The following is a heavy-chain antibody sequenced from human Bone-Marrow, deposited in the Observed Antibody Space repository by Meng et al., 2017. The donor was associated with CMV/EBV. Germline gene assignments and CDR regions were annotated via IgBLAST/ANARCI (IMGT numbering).Heavy chain of an antibody. CDR1: GGTFSSYA. Sequence: CKPSGGTFSSYALSWVRQAPGQGLEWMGGIIPIFGTANYAQKFQGRVTITTDESTSTAYMELSSLRSEDTAVYYCAAERGTAMVTDYWGQGTLVTVSS. CDR2: IIPIFGTA. D-gene: IGHD5-18*01. J-gene: IGHJ4*02. CDR3: AAERGTAMVTDY. V-gene: IGHV1-69*05.